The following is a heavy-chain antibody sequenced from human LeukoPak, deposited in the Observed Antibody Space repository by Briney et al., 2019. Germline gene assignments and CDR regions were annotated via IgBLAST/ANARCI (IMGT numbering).Heavy chain of an antibody. CDR2: IRYDGSNK. D-gene: IGHD2-2*01. CDR3: ARGGDIVVVPTAPLTFDT. Sequence: PGGSLRLSCAASGFTFSSYGMHWVRQAPGKGLEWVAFIRYDGSNKYYADSVKGRFTISRDNAKNTLYLQMNSLTAEDTAVYYCARGGDIVVVPTAPLTFDTWGQGTMVTVSS. J-gene: IGHJ3*02. V-gene: IGHV3-30*02. CDR1: GFTFSSYG.